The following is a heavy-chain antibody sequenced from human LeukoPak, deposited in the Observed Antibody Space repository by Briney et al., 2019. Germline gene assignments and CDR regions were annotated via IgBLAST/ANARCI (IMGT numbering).Heavy chain of an antibody. V-gene: IGHV4-4*07. CDR2: IYTSGST. J-gene: IGHJ6*03. CDR1: GGSISSYY. Sequence: SETLSLTCTVSGGSISSYYWSWIRQPAGKGLEWIGRIYTSGSTNYNPSLKSRVTISVDTSKNQFSLNLTSVTAADTAVYYCARDLGYSSSWYVGAGYYYYMDVWGKGTTVTISS. D-gene: IGHD6-13*01. CDR3: ARDLGYSSSWYVGAGYYYYMDV.